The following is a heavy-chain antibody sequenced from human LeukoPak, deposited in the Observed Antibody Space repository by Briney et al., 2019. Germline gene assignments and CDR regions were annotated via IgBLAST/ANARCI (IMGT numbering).Heavy chain of an antibody. V-gene: IGHV1-2*02. Sequence: ASVKVSCKASGYTFTGYYMHWVRQAPGQGLEWMGWINPNSGGTNYAQKFQGRVTMTRDTSISTAYMELSRLRSDDTAVYYCARDVVAATFLFDYWGQGTLVTVSS. J-gene: IGHJ4*02. CDR2: INPNSGGT. CDR1: GYTFTGYY. CDR3: ARDVVAATFLFDY. D-gene: IGHD2-15*01.